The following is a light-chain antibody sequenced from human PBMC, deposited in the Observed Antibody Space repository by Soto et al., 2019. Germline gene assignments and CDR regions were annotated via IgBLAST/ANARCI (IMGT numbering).Light chain of an antibody. Sequence: QSALTQPASVSGSPGQSITISCTGTSSDVGRYNLVSWYQRHPGKAPKLLIYEAVKRPSGVSSRFSGCKSGNTASLTVSGRQAEDEADYYCCSDGGYSTFVVFGGGTKLTVL. CDR3: CSDGGYSTFVV. V-gene: IGLV2-23*02. CDR2: EAV. CDR1: SSDVGRYNL. J-gene: IGLJ2*01.